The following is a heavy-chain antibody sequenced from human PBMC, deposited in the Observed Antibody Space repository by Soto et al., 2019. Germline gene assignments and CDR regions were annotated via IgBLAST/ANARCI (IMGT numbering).Heavy chain of an antibody. CDR1: GFTLTTDF. Sequence: VLVKFSFGASGFTLTTDFRHWLRHAPRQGVEWMGIINPSDGSTSYTQKFQGRVTVTRDTSTSTVYMELSHLRPDDTAVYYCERAPDIAVVAALENYYYGMDVCGQGTTVTV. V-gene: IGHV1-46*01. CDR2: INPSDGST. J-gene: IGHJ6*02. CDR3: ERAPDIAVVAALENYYYGMDV. D-gene: IGHD2-21*02.